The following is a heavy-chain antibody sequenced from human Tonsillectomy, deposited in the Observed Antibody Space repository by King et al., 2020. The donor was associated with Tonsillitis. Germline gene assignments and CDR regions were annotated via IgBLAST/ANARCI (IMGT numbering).Heavy chain of an antibody. CDR2: ISYDGSNK. D-gene: IGHD3-9*01. J-gene: IGHJ4*02. V-gene: IGHV3-30*04. CDR3: ARDFDILTGYSFRLDY. Sequence: VQLVESGGGVVQPGGSLRLSCAASRFTFSSYAIHWVRQAPGKGLEWVALISYDGSNKYYADSVKGRFTISRDNSKNTLYLQMNSLRAEDTAVYYCARDFDILTGYSFRLDYWGQGTLVTVSS. CDR1: RFTFSSYA.